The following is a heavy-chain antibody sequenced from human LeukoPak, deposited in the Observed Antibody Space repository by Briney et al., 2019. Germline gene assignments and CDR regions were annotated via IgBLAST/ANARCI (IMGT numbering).Heavy chain of an antibody. CDR1: GFTVSSNY. Sequence: GGSLRLSCVASGFTVSSNYMSWVRQAPGKGLEWVSVIYSAGNTYYADSVKGRFTISRHNSENTLYLHMNSLRVEDTAVYFCARGGTPGYSSGWIDYWGQGTLVTVSS. CDR2: IYSAGNT. V-gene: IGHV3-53*04. J-gene: IGHJ4*02. CDR3: ARGGTPGYSSGWIDY. D-gene: IGHD6-19*01.